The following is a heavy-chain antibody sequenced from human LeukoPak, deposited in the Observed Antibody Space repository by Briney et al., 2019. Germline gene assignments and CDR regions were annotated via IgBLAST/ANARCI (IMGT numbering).Heavy chain of an antibody. CDR2: IRGSGGST. CDR1: GFTFCRYG. J-gene: IGHJ4*02. Sequence: GGSLRLSCEASGFTFCRYGMSWVRQAPGKGLEWVSAIRGSGGSTYYADSVKGRFTISRDNSKNTPYLQMNSLRAEDTAVYYCAKGQWLPLCWGQGTLVTVSS. D-gene: IGHD6-19*01. V-gene: IGHV3-23*01. CDR3: AKGQWLPLC.